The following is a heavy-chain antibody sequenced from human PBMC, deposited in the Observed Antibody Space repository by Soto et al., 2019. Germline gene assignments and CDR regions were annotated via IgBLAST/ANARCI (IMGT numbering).Heavy chain of an antibody. V-gene: IGHV3-21*01. Sequence: GESLKISCAASGFTFSSYSMNWVRQAPGKGLEWVSSISSSSSYIYYADSVKGRFTISRDNAKNSLYLQMNSQRAEDTAVYYCARFINDSSGYYPYYYHYYMDVWGKGTTVTVSS. D-gene: IGHD3-22*01. CDR3: ARFINDSSGYYPYYYHYYMDV. J-gene: IGHJ6*03. CDR1: GFTFSSYS. CDR2: ISSSSSYI.